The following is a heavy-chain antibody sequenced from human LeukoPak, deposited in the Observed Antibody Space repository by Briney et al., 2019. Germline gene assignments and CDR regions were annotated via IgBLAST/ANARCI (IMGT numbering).Heavy chain of an antibody. D-gene: IGHD5-24*01. CDR1: GYTFTSYG. Sequence: ASVKVSCKASGYTFTSYGISWVRQAPGQGLEWMGWISAYNGNTNYAQKLQGRVTMTTDTSTSTAYMELRSLRSDDTAVYYCARDLGFCRSTIVEMATIIQLDYWGQGTLVTVSS. J-gene: IGHJ4*02. CDR3: ARDLGFCRSTIVEMATIIQLDY. CDR2: ISAYNGNT. V-gene: IGHV1-18*01.